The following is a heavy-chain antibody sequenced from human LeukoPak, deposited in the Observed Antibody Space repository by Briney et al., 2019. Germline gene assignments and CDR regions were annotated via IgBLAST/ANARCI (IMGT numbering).Heavy chain of an antibody. CDR3: ARERGGYSYGDY. CDR2: INTYIGNT. CDR1: GYTFTSYG. V-gene: IGHV1-18*01. Sequence: ASVKVSCKASGYTFTSYGISWVRQAPGQGLGWMGWINTYIGNTNYAQKLQGRVTMTTDTSTSTVYMELRSLTSDDTAVYYCARERGGYSYGDYWGQGTLVTVSS. D-gene: IGHD5-18*01. J-gene: IGHJ4*02.